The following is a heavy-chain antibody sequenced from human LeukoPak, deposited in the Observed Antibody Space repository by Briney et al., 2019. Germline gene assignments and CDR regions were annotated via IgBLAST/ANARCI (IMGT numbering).Heavy chain of an antibody. CDR1: GFTFSSYA. CDR2: ISGSGGST. J-gene: IGHJ4*02. D-gene: IGHD6-13*01. Sequence: GGSLRLSCAASGFTFSSYAMSWVRQAPGRGLEWVSAISGSGGSTYYADSVKGRFTISRDNSKNTLYLQMNSLRAEDTAVYYCAKGRDSSSWYPPFGYFDYWGQGTLVTVSS. CDR3: AKGRDSSSWYPPFGYFDY. V-gene: IGHV3-23*01.